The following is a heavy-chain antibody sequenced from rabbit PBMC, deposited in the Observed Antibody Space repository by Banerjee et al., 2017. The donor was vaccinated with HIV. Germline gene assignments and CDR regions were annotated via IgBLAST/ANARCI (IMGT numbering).Heavy chain of an antibody. CDR3: AREDISVWGFNL. J-gene: IGHJ4*01. V-gene: IGHV1S45*01. CDR1: GFDISSYNM. Sequence: QEQLEESGGDLVKPEGSLTLTCKASGFDISSYNMQWVRQSPGKGLESIGFINTGGSAYYASWAKGRFTISKTSSTTVTLQMTSLTAADTATYFCAREDISVWGFNLWGPGTLVIVS. D-gene: IGHD4-1*01. CDR2: INTGGSA.